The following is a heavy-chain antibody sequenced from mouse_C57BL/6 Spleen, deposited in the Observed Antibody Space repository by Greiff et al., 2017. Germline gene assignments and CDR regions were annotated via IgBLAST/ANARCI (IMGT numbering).Heavy chain of an antibody. D-gene: IGHD1-1*01. J-gene: IGHJ2*01. CDR2: IYPRSGNT. CDR3: ARYPFITTVEGIDY. CDR1: GYTFTSYG. Sequence: VQVVESGAELARPGASVKLSCKASGYTFTSYGISWVKQRTGQGLEWIGEIYPRSGNTYYNEKFKGKATLTADKSSSTAYMELRSLTSEDSAVYFCARYPFITTVEGIDYWGQGTTLTVSS. V-gene: IGHV1-81*01.